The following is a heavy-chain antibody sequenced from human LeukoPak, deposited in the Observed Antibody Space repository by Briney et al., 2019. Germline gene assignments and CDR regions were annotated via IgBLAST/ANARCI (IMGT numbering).Heavy chain of an antibody. Sequence: PGGSLRLSCAASGFTFSSYGMHWVRQAPGKGLEWVAFIRYDGSNKYYADSVMGRFTISRDNSKNTLYLQMNSLRAEDTAVYYCAKVFPIVVVPAAKVDPWGQGTLVTVSS. CDR3: AKVFPIVVVPAAKVDP. D-gene: IGHD2-2*01. J-gene: IGHJ5*02. CDR2: IRYDGSNK. V-gene: IGHV3-30*02. CDR1: GFTFSSYG.